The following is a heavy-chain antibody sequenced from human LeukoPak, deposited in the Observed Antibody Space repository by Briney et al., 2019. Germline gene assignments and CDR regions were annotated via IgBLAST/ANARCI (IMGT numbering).Heavy chain of an antibody. Sequence: PSETLSLNCTVSGGSISSYYWSWIRQPPGKGLEWIGYIYYSGSTNYNPSLKSRVTISVDTSKNQFSLKLSSVTAADTAVYYCARHPRGSTSFDYWGQGTLVTVSS. CDR3: ARHPRGSTSFDY. CDR2: IYYSGST. V-gene: IGHV4-59*08. J-gene: IGHJ4*02. CDR1: GGSISSYY. D-gene: IGHD2-2*01.